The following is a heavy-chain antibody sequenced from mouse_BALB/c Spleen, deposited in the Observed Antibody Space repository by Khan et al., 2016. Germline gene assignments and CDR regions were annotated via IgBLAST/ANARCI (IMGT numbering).Heavy chain of an antibody. CDR3: ARQVRRGDYFDY. D-gene: IGHD2-14*01. Sequence: QVQLQQSGAELAKPGASVKMSCKASGYTFTSYWMHWVKQRPGQGLEWIGYINPSTGYTEYNQKFKDKATLTADKSSSTAYMQLSSLTSEDSAVYYYARQVRRGDYFDYWGQGTTLTVSS. J-gene: IGHJ2*01. CDR1: GYTFTSYW. CDR2: INPSTGYT. V-gene: IGHV1-7*01.